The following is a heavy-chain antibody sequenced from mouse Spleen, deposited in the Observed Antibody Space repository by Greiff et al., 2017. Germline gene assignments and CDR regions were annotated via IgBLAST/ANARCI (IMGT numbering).Heavy chain of an antibody. J-gene: IGHJ2*01. CDR2: IDPSDSYT. CDR1: GYTFTSYW. D-gene: IGHD2-14*01. CDR3: TRDYRFDY. Sequence: QVQLQQPGAELVKPGASVKMSCKASGYTFTSYWMHWVKQRPGQGLEWIGVIDPSDSYTSYNQKFKGKATLTVDTSSSTAYMQLSSLTSEDSAVYYCTRDYRFDYWGQGTTLTVSS. V-gene: IGHV1S127*01.